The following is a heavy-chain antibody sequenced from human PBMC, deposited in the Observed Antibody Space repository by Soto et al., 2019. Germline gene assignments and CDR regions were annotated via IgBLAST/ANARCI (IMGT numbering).Heavy chain of an antibody. CDR3: ARHNYGSGSTYFDY. D-gene: IGHD3-10*01. Sequence: SETLSLTCTVSGGSISSYYWSWIRQPPGKGLEWIGYIYYSGSTNYNPSLKSRVTISVDTSKNQFSLKLSSVTAADTAVYYCARHNYGSGSTYFDYWGQATLVTVSS. J-gene: IGHJ4*02. CDR1: GGSISSYY. V-gene: IGHV4-59*08. CDR2: IYYSGST.